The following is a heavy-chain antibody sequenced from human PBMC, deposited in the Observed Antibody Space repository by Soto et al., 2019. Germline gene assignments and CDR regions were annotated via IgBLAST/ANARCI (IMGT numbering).Heavy chain of an antibody. D-gene: IGHD2-15*01. CDR1: GFTFGDYA. V-gene: IGHV3-49*04. Sequence: PGGSLRLSCTASGFTFGDYAMSWVRQAPGQGLEWVGFIRSKAYGGTTEYAASVKGRFTISRDDSKSIAYLQMNSLKTEDTAVYYCTRDDKGGGIYYYYYGMDVWGQGTTVTVSS. CDR3: TRDDKGGGIYYYYYGMDV. J-gene: IGHJ6*02. CDR2: IRSKAYGGTT.